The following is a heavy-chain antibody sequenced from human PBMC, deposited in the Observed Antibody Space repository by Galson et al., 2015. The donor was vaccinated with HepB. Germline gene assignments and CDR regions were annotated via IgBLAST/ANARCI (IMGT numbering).Heavy chain of an antibody. D-gene: IGHD6-13*01. Sequence: QSGAEVKKPGESLKISCKGSGYSFTSYWIGWVRQMPGKGLEWMGIIYPGDSDTRYSPSFQGQVTISADKSISTAYLQWSSLKASDTAMYYCARHLAIAAAEMNWLDPWGQGTLVTVSS. J-gene: IGHJ5*02. V-gene: IGHV5-51*01. CDR3: ARHLAIAAAEMNWLDP. CDR1: GYSFTSYW. CDR2: IYPGDSDT.